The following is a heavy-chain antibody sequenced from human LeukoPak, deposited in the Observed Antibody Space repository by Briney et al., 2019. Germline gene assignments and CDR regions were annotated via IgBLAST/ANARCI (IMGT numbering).Heavy chain of an antibody. V-gene: IGHV4-39*01. CDR3: ARVRFLEWFPGAFDI. J-gene: IGHJ3*02. CDR2: IYYSGST. Sequence: SETLSLTCTVSGGSISSSSYYWGWIRQPPGKGLEWIGSIYYSGSTYYNPSLKSRVTISVDTSKNQFSLKLSSVTAADTAVYYCARVRFLEWFPGAFDIWGQGTMVTVSS. D-gene: IGHD3-3*01. CDR1: GGSISSSSYY.